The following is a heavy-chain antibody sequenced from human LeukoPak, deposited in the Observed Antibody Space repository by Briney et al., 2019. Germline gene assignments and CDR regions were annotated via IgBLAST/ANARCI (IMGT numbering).Heavy chain of an antibody. Sequence: GGSLRLSCAASGFTFSSYAMSWVRQAPGKGLERVSAISGSGGSTYYADSVKGRFTISRDNSKNTLYLQMNSLRAEDTAVYYCAKAHYYYYYGMDVWGQGTTVAVSS. CDR2: ISGSGGST. CDR1: GFTFSSYA. J-gene: IGHJ6*02. V-gene: IGHV3-23*01. CDR3: AKAHYYYYYGMDV.